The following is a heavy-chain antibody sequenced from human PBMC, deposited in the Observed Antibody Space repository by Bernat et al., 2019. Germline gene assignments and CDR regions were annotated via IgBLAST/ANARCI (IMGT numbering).Heavy chain of an antibody. J-gene: IGHJ1*01. CDR2: IPYDGSNK. CDR1: GFTFSSYG. D-gene: IGHD2-15*01. V-gene: IGHV3-30*18. CDR3: AKDVQVGTEYFQH. Sequence: QVQLVESGGGVVQPGRSLRLSCAASGFTFSSYGMHWVRQAPGKGLEWVAVIPYDGSNKYYADSVKGRFTISRDNSKNTLYLQMNSLRAEDTAVYYCAKDVQVGTEYFQHWGQGTLVTVSS.